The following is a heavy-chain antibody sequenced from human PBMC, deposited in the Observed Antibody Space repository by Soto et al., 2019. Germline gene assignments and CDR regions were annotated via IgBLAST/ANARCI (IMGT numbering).Heavy chain of an antibody. J-gene: IGHJ4*02. CDR2: IYSGGYT. CDR3: ASQPGGGGY. D-gene: IGHD2-2*01. CDR1: GFTVSNNY. V-gene: IGHV3-53*01. Sequence: EVQLVESGGGLIQPGGSLRLSCAVSGFTVSNNYMSWVRQAPGKGLEGVSVIYSGGYTAYGDSVKGRFTISRDNSKNTPILQKNSLGAHGAAVYFGASQPGGGGYWGQGTLVTVSS.